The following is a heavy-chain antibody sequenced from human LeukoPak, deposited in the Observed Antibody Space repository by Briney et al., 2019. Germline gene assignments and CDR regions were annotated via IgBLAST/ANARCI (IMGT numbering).Heavy chain of an antibody. D-gene: IGHD6-19*01. Sequence: PGGSLRLSCAASGFTFSSYGMHWVRQAPGKGLVWVSRINAGGTSTTYADSVKGRFTISRDNAKKMLYLQMNSLRGEDTAVYYCAGWDYYYMDVWGKGTTVTVSS. V-gene: IGHV3-74*01. J-gene: IGHJ6*03. CDR3: AGWDYYYMDV. CDR2: INAGGTST. CDR1: GFTFSSYG.